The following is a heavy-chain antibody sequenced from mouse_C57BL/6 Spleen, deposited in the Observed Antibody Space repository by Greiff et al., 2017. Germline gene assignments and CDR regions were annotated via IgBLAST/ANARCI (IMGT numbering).Heavy chain of an antibody. Sequence: QVQLQQSGAELVKPGASVKISCKASGYAFSSYWMNWVKQRPGKGLEWIGQIYPGDGDTNYNGKFKGKATLTADKSSSTAYMQLSSLTSEDSAVYFCARSGGYDQGYYFDYWVQGTTLTVSS. CDR2: IYPGDGDT. D-gene: IGHD2-2*01. V-gene: IGHV1-80*01. J-gene: IGHJ2*01. CDR3: ARSGGYDQGYYFDY. CDR1: GYAFSSYW.